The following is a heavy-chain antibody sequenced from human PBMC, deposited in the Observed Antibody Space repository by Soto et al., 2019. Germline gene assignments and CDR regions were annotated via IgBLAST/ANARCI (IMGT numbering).Heavy chain of an antibody. V-gene: IGHV3-23*01. D-gene: IGHD6-13*01. Sequence: EVQLLESGGGLVQPGGSLRLSCAASGFKFSDYAMTWVRQAPGKGLGWVSTISGGDERTYYADSVKGRFSISRDKPRNTVYLQMNNLRAEDTALYHCVKDWTGSTCPCMDGWGQGTTVTVSS. CDR3: VKDWTGSTCPCMDG. CDR1: GFKFSDYA. J-gene: IGHJ6*02. CDR2: ISGGDERT.